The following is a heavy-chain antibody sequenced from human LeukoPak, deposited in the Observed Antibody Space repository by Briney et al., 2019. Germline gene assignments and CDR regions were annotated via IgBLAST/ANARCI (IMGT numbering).Heavy chain of an antibody. D-gene: IGHD3-10*01. CDR3: ATGNHYYGSGSYYQN. CDR1: GYTLTELS. V-gene: IGHV1-24*01. J-gene: IGHJ4*02. Sequence: ASVTVSCTVSGYTLTELSMHWVRQAPGKGLEWMGGFDPEDGETIYAQKFQGRVTMTEDTSTDTAYMELSSLRSEDTAVYYCATGNHYYGSGSYYQNWGQGTLVTVSS. CDR2: FDPEDGET.